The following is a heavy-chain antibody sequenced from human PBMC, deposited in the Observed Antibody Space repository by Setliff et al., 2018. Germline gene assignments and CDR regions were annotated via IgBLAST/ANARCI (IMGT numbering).Heavy chain of an antibody. J-gene: IGHJ5*02. V-gene: IGHV1-46*01. Sequence: GASVKVSCKASGYTFTGYYMHWVRQAPGQGLEWMGIINPSGGSTSYAQKVQGRVTMTRDTSTSTVYMELSSLRSEDTAVYYCARGGIGFSEITIFGVALYWFDPWGQGTLVTVSS. D-gene: IGHD3-3*01. CDR3: ARGGIGFSEITIFGVALYWFDP. CDR1: GYTFTGYY. CDR2: INPSGGST.